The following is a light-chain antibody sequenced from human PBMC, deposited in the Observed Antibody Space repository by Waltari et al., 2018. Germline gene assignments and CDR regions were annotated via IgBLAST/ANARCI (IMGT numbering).Light chain of an antibody. CDR3: CSYIGDSAWV. J-gene: IGLJ3*02. CDR1: SSDIGYYNL. V-gene: IGLV2-23*02. Sequence: QSALTQPASVSGSPGQSITISCTGTSSDIGYYNLFSWYQQVPGKAPKVIIYEFNKRPSGVSNRFSGSKSGNTASLTISGLQAEDEADYYCCSYIGDSAWVFGGGTKVTVL. CDR2: EFN.